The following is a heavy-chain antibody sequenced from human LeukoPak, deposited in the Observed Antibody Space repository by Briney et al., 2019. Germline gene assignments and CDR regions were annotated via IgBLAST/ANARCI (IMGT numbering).Heavy chain of an antibody. J-gene: IGHJ5*02. D-gene: IGHD3-22*01. V-gene: IGHV1-18*01. CDR2: ISAYNGNT. CDR1: GYTFTSSG. Sequence: ASVKVSCKASGYTFTSSGISWVRQAPGQGLEWMGWISAYNGNTNYAQKLQGRVTMTTDTSTSTAYMELRSLRSDDTAVYYCASIIQYYDSSGDNWFDPWGQGTLVTVSS. CDR3: ASIIQYYDSSGDNWFDP.